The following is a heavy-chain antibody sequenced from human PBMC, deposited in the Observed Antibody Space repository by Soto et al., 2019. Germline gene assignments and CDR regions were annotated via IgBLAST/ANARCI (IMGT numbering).Heavy chain of an antibody. D-gene: IGHD1-26*01. V-gene: IGHV1-18*01. CDR1: GYTFTSYG. CDR2: ISAYNGNT. J-gene: IGHJ4*02. CDR3: ARDRGSYALAF. Sequence: QVQLVQSGAEVKKPGASVNVSCTASGYTFTSYGFNWVRQAPGQGLEWRGWISAYNGNTNYAQKLQARVTLTTDTSTSTAYREPRSLRSDDTAVYYCARDRGSYALAFWGPGTLVTVSS.